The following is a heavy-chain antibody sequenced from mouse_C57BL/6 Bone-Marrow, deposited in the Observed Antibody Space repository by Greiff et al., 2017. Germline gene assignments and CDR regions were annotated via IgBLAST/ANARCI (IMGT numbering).Heavy chain of an antibody. CDR2: IRNKANNHAT. J-gene: IGHJ3*01. CDR3: TGGNYVRFAY. V-gene: IGHV6-6*01. CDR1: GFTFSDAW. Sequence: EVQLVESGGGLVQPGGSMKLSCVVSGFTFSDAWMDWVRQSPEKGLEWVAEIRNKANNHATYYAESVKGRFTISRDDSKSSVYLQMNSLRAEDTCNYDCTGGNYVRFAYWGQGTLVTVSA. D-gene: IGHD2-1*01.